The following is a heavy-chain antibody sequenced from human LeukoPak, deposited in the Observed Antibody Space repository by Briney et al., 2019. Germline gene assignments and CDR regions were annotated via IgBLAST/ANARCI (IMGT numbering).Heavy chain of an antibody. CDR1: GFTFSSYS. Sequence: GSLRLSCAASGFTFSSYSMNWVRQAPGKGLEWIGSIYYSGSTSYNPSLKSRVTISVDTSKNQFSLKLSSVTAADTAVYYCARVYYSSSYDYWYFDLWGRGTLVTVSS. J-gene: IGHJ2*01. V-gene: IGHV4-39*07. CDR2: IYYSGST. CDR3: ARVYYSSSYDYWYFDL. D-gene: IGHD6-13*01.